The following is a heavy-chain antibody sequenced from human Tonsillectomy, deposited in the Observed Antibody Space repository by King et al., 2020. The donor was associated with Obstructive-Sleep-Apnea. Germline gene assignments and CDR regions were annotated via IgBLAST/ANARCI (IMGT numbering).Heavy chain of an antibody. CDR1: GFTFSSYA. CDR2: ISYDGSNK. V-gene: IGHV3-30*04. CDR3: ASGQYYYDSSGYQGY. Sequence: VQLVESGGGVVQPGGSLRLSCAASGFTFSSYAMHWVRQAPGKGLEWVAVISYDGSNKYYADSVKGRFTISRDNSKNTLYLQMNSLRAEDTAVYYCASGQYYYDSSGYQGYWGQGTLVTVSS. J-gene: IGHJ4*02. D-gene: IGHD3-22*01.